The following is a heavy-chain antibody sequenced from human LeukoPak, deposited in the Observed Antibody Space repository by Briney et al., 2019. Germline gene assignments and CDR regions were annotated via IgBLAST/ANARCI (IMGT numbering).Heavy chain of an antibody. Sequence: XSWXRXAPXEXXXXMXGIIPIFRTANYAQNFQRRVTITADASTSTAYMELSSLRPEDTAVYSCAREGITMVHGMDVWGQGTTVTVSS. CDR2: IIPIFRTA. CDR3: AREGITMVHGMDV. D-gene: IGHD3-10*01. V-gene: IGHV1-69*01. J-gene: IGHJ6*02.